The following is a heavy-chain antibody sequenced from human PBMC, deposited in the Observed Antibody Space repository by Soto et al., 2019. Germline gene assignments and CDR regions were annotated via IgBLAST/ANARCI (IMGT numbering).Heavy chain of an antibody. CDR1: GGSFSGYY. CDR2: INNSGST. J-gene: IGHJ4*02. D-gene: IGHD6-13*01. CDR3: ARGSSSHGY. V-gene: IGHV4-34*01. Sequence: QVQLQQWGAGLWKPSETLSLTCAVYGGSFSGYYWCWIRQPPGKGLEWIGEINNSGSTNYNPSLKSRVTISVDTSKNQFSLKLSSVTAADTAVYYCARGSSSHGYWGQGTLFTVSS.